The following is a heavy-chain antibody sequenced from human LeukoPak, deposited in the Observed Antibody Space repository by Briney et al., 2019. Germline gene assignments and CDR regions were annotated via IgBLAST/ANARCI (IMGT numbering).Heavy chain of an antibody. Sequence: SETLSLTCAVYGGSFSGYYWSWICQPPGKGLEWIGEINHSGSTNYNPSLKSRVTISVDTSKNQFSLKLSSVTAADTAVYYCASLRSRGYSYGSDYWGQGTLVTVSS. D-gene: IGHD5-18*01. V-gene: IGHV4-34*01. CDR2: INHSGST. CDR3: ASLRSRGYSYGSDY. CDR1: GGSFSGYY. J-gene: IGHJ4*02.